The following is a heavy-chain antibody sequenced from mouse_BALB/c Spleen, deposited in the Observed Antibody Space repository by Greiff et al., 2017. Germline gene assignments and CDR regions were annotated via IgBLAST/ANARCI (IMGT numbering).Heavy chain of an antibody. CDR3: ARLVTYYFDY. CDR2: ISYSGST. J-gene: IGHJ2*01. V-gene: IGHV3-2*02. Sequence: EVQLQESGPGLVKPSQSLSLTCTVTGYSITSDYAWNWIRQFPGNKLEWMGYISYSGSTSYNPSLKSRISITRDTSKNQFFLQLNSVTTEDTATYYCARLVTYYFDYWGQGTTLTVSS. D-gene: IGHD2-1*01. CDR1: GYSITSDYA.